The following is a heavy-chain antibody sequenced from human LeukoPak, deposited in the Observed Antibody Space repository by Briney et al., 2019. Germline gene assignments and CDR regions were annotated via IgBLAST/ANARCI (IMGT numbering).Heavy chain of an antibody. Sequence: SETLSLTCTVSGGSINGFYWSWIRQPPGKGLEWIGYIYYSGSTNYNPSLQSRVTISVDTSNNQFSLKLTSVTAADTAVYYCAREYSAFDYWGQGTLVTVSS. D-gene: IGHD5-12*01. CDR1: GGSINGFY. J-gene: IGHJ4*02. V-gene: IGHV4-59*01. CDR2: IYYSGST. CDR3: AREYSAFDY.